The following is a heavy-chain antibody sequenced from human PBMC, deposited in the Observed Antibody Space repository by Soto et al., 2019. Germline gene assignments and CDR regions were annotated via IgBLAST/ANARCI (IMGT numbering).Heavy chain of an antibody. CDR1: GYAFTNYG. CDR2: INTYNSDT. Sequence: QVHLVQSGAEVKKPGASVKVSCKASGYAFTNYGMSWVRQAPGQGLERMGWINTYNSDTNSAPRLQGRITMTTDTSTSTAYMELRSLTSDDTAVYYCVRDVRDSCRGANCFYFDYWGQGTLVSVSA. CDR3: VRDVRDSCRGANCFYFDY. D-gene: IGHD2-2*01. V-gene: IGHV1-18*04. J-gene: IGHJ4*02.